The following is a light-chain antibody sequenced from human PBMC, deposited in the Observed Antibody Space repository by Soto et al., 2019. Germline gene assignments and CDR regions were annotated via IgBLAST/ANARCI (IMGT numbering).Light chain of an antibody. CDR1: QGINNE. Sequence: AIQMTQSPSSLSVSVGDRVTMTCRASQGINNELAWYQQKPGKAPKLLIYAASNLHSGVPSRFSGSGSGTDFALTISSLQPEDFATYFCLHDYNYPRTFGQGTKVE. V-gene: IGKV1-6*01. CDR2: AAS. J-gene: IGKJ1*01. CDR3: LHDYNYPRT.